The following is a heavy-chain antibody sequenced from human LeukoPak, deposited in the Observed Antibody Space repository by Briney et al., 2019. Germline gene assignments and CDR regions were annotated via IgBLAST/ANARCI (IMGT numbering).Heavy chain of an antibody. CDR1: GGSFSGYY. V-gene: IGHV4-34*01. D-gene: IGHD6-13*01. Sequence: PSETLSLTCAVYGGSFSGYYWSWIRQPPGKGLEWIGEINHSGSTNYNPSLKSRVTISVDTSKNQFSLKLSSVTAADTAVYYCARAAAGTAFDYWGQGTLVTVSS. CDR2: INHSGST. CDR3: ARAAAGTAFDY. J-gene: IGHJ4*02.